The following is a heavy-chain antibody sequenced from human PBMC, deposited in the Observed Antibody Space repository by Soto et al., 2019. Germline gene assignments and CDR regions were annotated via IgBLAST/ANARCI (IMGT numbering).Heavy chain of an antibody. CDR2: ISYDGSNT. V-gene: IGHV3-30*18. J-gene: IGHJ4*02. CDR3: AKEGGLSGSYYISSSYYFDY. CDR1: GFTFSSYG. D-gene: IGHD1-26*01. Sequence: QVQLVESGGGVVQPGRSLRLSCVASGFTFSSYGMHWVRQAPGKGLEWVAIISYDGSNTYYADSVKGRFTISRDNSKTTLYLQMNSLRAEDTSVYYCAKEGGLSGSYYISSSYYFDYWGQGTVVTVSS.